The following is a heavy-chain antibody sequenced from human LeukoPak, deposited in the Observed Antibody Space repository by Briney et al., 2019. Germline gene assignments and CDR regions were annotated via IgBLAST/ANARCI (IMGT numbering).Heavy chain of an antibody. D-gene: IGHD3-10*01. CDR3: ARFGPRITMVRGARDAFDI. CDR2: MNPNSGNT. V-gene: IGHV1-8*01. CDR1: GYTFTSYD. Sequence: ASVKVSCKASGYTFTSYDINWVRQATGQGLEWMGWMNPNSGNTGYAQKFQGRVTMTRNTSISTAYMELSSLRSEDTAVYYCARFGPRITMVRGARDAFDIWGQGTMVTVSS. J-gene: IGHJ3*02.